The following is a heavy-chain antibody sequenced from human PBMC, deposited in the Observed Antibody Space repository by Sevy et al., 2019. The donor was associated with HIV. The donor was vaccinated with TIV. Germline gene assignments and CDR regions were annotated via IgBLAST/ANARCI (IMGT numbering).Heavy chain of an antibody. Sequence: GGSLRLSCAASGFPFSNFAMSWVRLAPGKGLEWVSTLIGGGSRTYYADSGTGRFIISRDNARNTLYLQMNSLRAEDTAICYCAKRRVQSGLSGGGANYGMDVCGRGTTVTVSS. J-gene: IGHJ6*02. CDR1: GFPFSNFA. CDR3: AKRRVQSGLSGGGANYGMDV. D-gene: IGHD2-8*02. CDR2: LIGGGSRT. V-gene: IGHV3-23*01.